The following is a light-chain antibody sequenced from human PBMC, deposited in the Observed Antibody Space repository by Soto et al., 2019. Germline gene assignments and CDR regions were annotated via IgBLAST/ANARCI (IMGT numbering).Light chain of an antibody. CDR2: GAS. J-gene: IGKJ1*01. CDR1: QSVSSN. V-gene: IGKV3-15*01. Sequence: EIVMTQSPATLSVSPGERATLSCRASQSVSSNLAWYQQKPGQAPRLLIYGASTRATGIPARFSGSGSGTEFTLTISSLQSEDFAVYYCQQYSNWPSFGQGTKV. CDR3: QQYSNWPS.